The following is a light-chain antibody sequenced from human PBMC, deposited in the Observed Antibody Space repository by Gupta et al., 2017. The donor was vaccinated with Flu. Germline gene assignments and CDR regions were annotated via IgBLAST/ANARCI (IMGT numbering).Light chain of an antibody. CDR3: QQYGSSPPYT. CDR1: QSVSSSY. Sequence: IVLTQSPGTLSLSPGERATLSCRASQSVSSSYLAWYQQKPGQAPRLLIYGASSRATGIPDRFIGSGCGTDFTLTISRLEPEDFAVYYCQQYGSSPPYTFGQGTKLEIK. V-gene: IGKV3-20*01. J-gene: IGKJ2*01. CDR2: GAS.